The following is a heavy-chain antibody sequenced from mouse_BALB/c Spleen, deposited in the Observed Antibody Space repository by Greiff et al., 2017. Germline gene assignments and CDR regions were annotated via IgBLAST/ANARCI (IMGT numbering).Heavy chain of an antibody. CDR2: IWAGGST. CDR3: ARETYGSSRYFDV. Sequence: QVQLKESGPGLVAPSQSLSITCTVSGFSLTSYGVHWVRQPPGKGLEWLGVIWAGGSTNYNSALMSRLSISKDNSKSQVFLKMNSLQTDDTAMYYCARETYGSSRYFDVWGAGTTVTVSS. V-gene: IGHV2-9*02. D-gene: IGHD1-1*01. CDR1: GFSLTSYG. J-gene: IGHJ1*01.